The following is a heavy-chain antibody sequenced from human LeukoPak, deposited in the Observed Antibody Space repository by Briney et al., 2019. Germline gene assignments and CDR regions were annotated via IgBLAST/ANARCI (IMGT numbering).Heavy chain of an antibody. CDR1: GFTFSSYA. J-gene: IGHJ4*02. Sequence: GRSLRLSCAASGFTFSSYAMHWVRQAPGKGLEWVAVISYDGSNKYYADSVKGRFTISRDNSKNTLYLQMNSLRAEDTAVYYCARDRTQWLVREPYFDYWGQGTLVTVSS. D-gene: IGHD6-19*01. CDR2: ISYDGSNK. V-gene: IGHV3-30-3*01. CDR3: ARDRTQWLVREPYFDY.